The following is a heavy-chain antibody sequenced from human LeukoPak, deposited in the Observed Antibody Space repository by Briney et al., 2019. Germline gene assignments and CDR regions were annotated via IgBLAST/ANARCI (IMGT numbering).Heavy chain of an antibody. V-gene: IGHV3-23*01. CDR3: AKDRLYSGSSEFDY. CDR2: VSGSTANT. D-gene: IGHD1-26*01. J-gene: IGHJ4*02. CDR1: GFTFNTYA. Sequence: GGSLRLSCAASGFTFNTYAMSWVRQAPGKGLEWVSSVSGSTANTYYADSVKGRFTISRDNSKNTLCLQMNSLRAEDTAVYYCAKDRLYSGSSEFDYWGQGTLVTVSS.